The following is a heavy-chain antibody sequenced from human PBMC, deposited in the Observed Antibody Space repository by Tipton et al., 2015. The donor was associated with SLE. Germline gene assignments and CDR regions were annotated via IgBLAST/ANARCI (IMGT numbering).Heavy chain of an antibody. J-gene: IGHJ4*02. D-gene: IGHD4-17*01. V-gene: IGHV3-21*03. CDR2: IGSINGYI. CDR1: GFTFSDYS. CDR3: ARNPDSGDYGS. Sequence: SLRLSCAASGFTFSDYSMNWVRQAPGKGLEWVSSIGSINGYIFYADSAKGRFTISRDNAKNSLYLQMNSLRVDDTAVYYCARNPDSGDYGSWGQGTLVTVSS.